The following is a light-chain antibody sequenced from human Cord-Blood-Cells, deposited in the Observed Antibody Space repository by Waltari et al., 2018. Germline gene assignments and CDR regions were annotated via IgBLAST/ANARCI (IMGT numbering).Light chain of an antibody. CDR1: HRVSSN. CDR3: QQYNNWPPWT. J-gene: IGKJ1*01. V-gene: IGKV3-15*01. Sequence: EIVMTQSPATLSVSLGERATLSCRASHRVSSNLAWYQQKPGQAPGLLLYGASTRASGIPARFSGSGSGTEFTLTISILQSEDFAVYYGQQYNNWPPWTFGQGTKVEIK. CDR2: GAS.